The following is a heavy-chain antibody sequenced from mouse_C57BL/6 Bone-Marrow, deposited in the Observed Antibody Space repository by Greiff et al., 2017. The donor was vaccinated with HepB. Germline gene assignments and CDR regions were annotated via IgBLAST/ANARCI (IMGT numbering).Heavy chain of an antibody. J-gene: IGHJ2*01. V-gene: IGHV14-1*02. Sequence: VHVKQSGAELVRPGALVKLSCKTSGFNIKAYYMHWVKQRPEQGLEWIGWIDPEIGNSIYDPKFQGKASITADTSSNTAYLQLSSLTSEDTAVYYWVRPLGNSYETYFDYRGQGTTLTVSS. CDR2: IDPEIGNS. CDR3: VRPLGNSYETYFDY. D-gene: IGHD1-1*01. CDR1: GFNIKAYY.